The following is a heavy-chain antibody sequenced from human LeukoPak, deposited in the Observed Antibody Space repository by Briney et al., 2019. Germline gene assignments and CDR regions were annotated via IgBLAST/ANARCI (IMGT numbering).Heavy chain of an antibody. CDR1: GYTFTNYD. V-gene: IGHV1-18*01. Sequence: ASVKVSCKASGYTFTNYDFNWVRQAPGQGLEWMGNSAYNGNTNYAQKFQDRVTMTTDTSPSTAYMELRSLRSDDTAVYYCARYNSMFRGVTTSDYWGQGTLVTVSS. CDR3: ARYNSMFRGVTTSDY. D-gene: IGHD3-10*01. CDR2: NSAYNGNT. J-gene: IGHJ4*02.